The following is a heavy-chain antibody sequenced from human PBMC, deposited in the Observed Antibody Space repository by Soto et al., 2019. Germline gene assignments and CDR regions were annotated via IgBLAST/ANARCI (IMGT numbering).Heavy chain of an antibody. D-gene: IGHD3-22*01. J-gene: IGHJ4*02. CDR3: ARDLYYYDSSGYHY. V-gene: IGHV3-7*03. CDR1: GFTFSSYW. Sequence: GGSLRLSCAASGFTFSSYWMSWVRQAPGKGLEWVANIKQDGSEKYYVDSVKGRFTISRDNAKNSLYLQMNSLRAEDTAVYYCARDLYYYDSSGYHYWGQGTLVTVSS. CDR2: IKQDGSEK.